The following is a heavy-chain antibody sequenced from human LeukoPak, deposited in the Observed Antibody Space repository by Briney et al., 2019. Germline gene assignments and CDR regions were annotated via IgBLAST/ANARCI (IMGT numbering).Heavy chain of an antibody. CDR3: ARAPTVLVGYCSSSSCQADY. J-gene: IGHJ4*02. Sequence: GGSLRLSCAASGFTSSSYWMSWVRQAPGKGLEWVANIKQDGSEKYYVDSVKGRFTISRDNAENSLYLQMNSLRVEDTAVYYCARAPTVLVGYCSSSSCQADYWGQGTLVTVSS. CDR1: GFTSSSYW. V-gene: IGHV3-7*01. D-gene: IGHD2-2*01. CDR2: IKQDGSEK.